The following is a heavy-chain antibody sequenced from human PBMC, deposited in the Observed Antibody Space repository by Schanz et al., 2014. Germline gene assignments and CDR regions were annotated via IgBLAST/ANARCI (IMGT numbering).Heavy chain of an antibody. Sequence: EVQLVESEGGLVQPGGSLRLSCEGSGFSFSDYWMGWVRQAPGKGLEWVANIKKDGSENYYADSVKGRFIISRDNARYSLYLEMTSLRAEETAVSDCARGRARQLVHWFDAWGQGTLVTVSS. D-gene: IGHD6-13*01. V-gene: IGHV3-7*01. J-gene: IGHJ5*02. CDR3: ARGRARQLVHWFDA. CDR1: GFSFSDYW. CDR2: IKKDGSEN.